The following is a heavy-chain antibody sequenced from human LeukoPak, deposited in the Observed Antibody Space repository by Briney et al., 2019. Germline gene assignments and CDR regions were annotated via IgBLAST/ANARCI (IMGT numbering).Heavy chain of an antibody. V-gene: IGHV4-4*02. CDR2: IYPSGST. J-gene: IGHJ3*02. D-gene: IGHD3-22*01. CDR3: ARGLTYYFDSSGYYVTDAFDI. CDR1: GGSISSSNW. Sequence: SGTLSLTCAVSGGSISSSNWWAWVRQPPGKGLEWIGEIYPSGSTNYNPSLKSRVTMSVDTSKNQFSLKLTSVTAADTAVYYCARGLTYYFDSSGYYVTDAFDIWGQGTMVTVSS.